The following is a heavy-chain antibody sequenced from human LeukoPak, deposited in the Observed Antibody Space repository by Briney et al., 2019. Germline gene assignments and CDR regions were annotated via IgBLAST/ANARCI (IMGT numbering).Heavy chain of an antibody. J-gene: IGHJ4*02. D-gene: IGHD4-17*01. CDR2: IFYDGSIQ. V-gene: IGHV3-30*04. CDR1: GFTFSNYA. Sequence: GGSLRLSCAASGFTFSNYAMHWVRQAPGKGLEWVAVIFYDGSIQYYADSVRGRFTISRDNSKNTLHLQMNSLRAEDTAVYYCAVLAADGDYPDYWGQGTLVTVSS. CDR3: AVLAADGDYPDY.